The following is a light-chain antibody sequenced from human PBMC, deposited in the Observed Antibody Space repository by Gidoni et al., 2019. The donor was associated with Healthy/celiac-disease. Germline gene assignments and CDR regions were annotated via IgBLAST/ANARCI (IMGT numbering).Light chain of an antibody. V-gene: IGKV3-11*01. CDR3: QQRSNWPST. J-gene: IGKJ3*01. Sequence: EIVLTQSPATLSLSPGERATLSCRASQSVSSSLAWYQQKPGQAPRLLIYDASNRATGIPARFSGSGSGTYFTLTISSLEPEDFAVYYCQQRSNWPSTFGPGTKVDIK. CDR2: DAS. CDR1: QSVSSS.